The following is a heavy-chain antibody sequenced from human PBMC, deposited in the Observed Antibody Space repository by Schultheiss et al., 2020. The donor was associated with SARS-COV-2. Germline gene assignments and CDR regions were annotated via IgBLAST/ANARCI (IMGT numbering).Heavy chain of an antibody. CDR1: GGSISSGGYY. V-gene: IGHV4-31*01. CDR2: IYYSGST. J-gene: IGHJ3*02. D-gene: IGHD3-3*01. Sequence: SETLSFTCTVSGGSISSGGYYWSWIRQHPGKGLEWIGYIYYSGSTYYNPSLKSLVTISVDTSKNQFSLKLSSVTAADTAVYYCARGFGVVIGAFDIWGQGTMVTVSS. CDR3: ARGFGVVIGAFDI.